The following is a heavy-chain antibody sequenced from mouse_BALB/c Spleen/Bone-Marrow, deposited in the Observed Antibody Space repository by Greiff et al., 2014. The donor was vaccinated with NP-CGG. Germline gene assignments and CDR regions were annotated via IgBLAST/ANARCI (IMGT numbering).Heavy chain of an antibody. CDR1: GYTFTSYW. V-gene: IGHV1-69*02. CDR2: IDPYDSET. J-gene: IGHJ1*01. D-gene: IGHD1-2*01. Sequence: QVQLQQPGAELVRPGASVQLSCKASGYTFTSYWMSWVKQRPVQGLEWIGRIDPYDSETDYNQKFKDKAILTVDKSSNTAYMQLSSLTSENSAFYCGGGWDHFNRFFDVWGAGTTVTVSS. CDR3: GGWDHFNRFFDV.